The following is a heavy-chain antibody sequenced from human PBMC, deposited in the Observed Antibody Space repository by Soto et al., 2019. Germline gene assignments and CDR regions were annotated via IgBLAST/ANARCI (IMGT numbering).Heavy chain of an antibody. CDR3: ARMGTYYDILTGYTTNWFDP. Sequence: SETLSLTCTVSGGSISSYYWSWIRQPPGKGLEWIGYIYYSGSTNYNPSLKSRVTISVDTSKNQFSLKLSPVTAADTAVYYCARMGTYYDILTGYTTNWFDPWGQGTLVTVSS. J-gene: IGHJ5*02. V-gene: IGHV4-59*01. CDR2: IYYSGST. D-gene: IGHD3-9*01. CDR1: GGSISSYY.